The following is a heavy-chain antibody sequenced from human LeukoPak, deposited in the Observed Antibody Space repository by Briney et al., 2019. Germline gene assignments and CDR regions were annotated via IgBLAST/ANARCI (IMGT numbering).Heavy chain of an antibody. CDR3: ARDFYDILTGYTDAFDI. D-gene: IGHD3-9*01. J-gene: IGHJ3*02. CDR2: ISSSGSTI. CDR1: GFTFSSYE. V-gene: IGHV3-48*03. Sequence: GGSLRLSCAASGFTFSSYEMSWVRQAPGKGLEWVSYISSSGSTIYYADSVKGRFTISRDNAKNSLYLQMNSLRAEDTAVYYCARDFYDILTGYTDAFDIWGQGTMVTVSS.